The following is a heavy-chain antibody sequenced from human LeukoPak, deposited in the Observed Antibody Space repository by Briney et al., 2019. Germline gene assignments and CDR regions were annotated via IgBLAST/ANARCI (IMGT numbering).Heavy chain of an antibody. CDR3: DASDYDFNLEDDP. Sequence: PGGSLRLSCGASGFTFRNYGMFWVRQAPGKGLEWVAFISNDGSKKYYADSVKGRFTISRDNAKNILYLQMNSLRPEDTAVYYCDASDYDFNLEDDPWGQGTLVTVSS. D-gene: IGHD3-16*01. CDR2: ISNDGSKK. J-gene: IGHJ5*02. V-gene: IGHV3-30*02. CDR1: GFTFRNYG.